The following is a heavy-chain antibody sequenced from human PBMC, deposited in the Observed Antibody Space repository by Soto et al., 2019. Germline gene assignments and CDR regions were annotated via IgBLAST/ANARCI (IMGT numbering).Heavy chain of an antibody. CDR2: ISGSGGST. V-gene: IGHV3-23*01. J-gene: IGHJ4*02. Sequence: GGFLRLSCAASGFTFSSYAMSWVRQAPGKGLEWVSAISGSGGSTYYADSVKGRLTISRDNSKNTLYLQMNSLRAEDTAVYYCAQERGYSGYDFGVFGYWGQGTLVPVS. CDR3: AQERGYSGYDFGVFGY. CDR1: GFTFSSYA. D-gene: IGHD5-12*01.